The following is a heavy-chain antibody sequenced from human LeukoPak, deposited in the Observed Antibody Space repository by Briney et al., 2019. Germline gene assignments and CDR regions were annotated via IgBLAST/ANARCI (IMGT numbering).Heavy chain of an antibody. CDR3: ARESITGTTD. J-gene: IGHJ4*02. Sequence: PSETLSLTCTVSGGSISSGSYYWSWIRQPAWKGLEWIGRIYTSGSTNYNPSLKSRVTISVDTSKNQFSLKLSSVTAADTAVYYCARESITGTTDWGEGTLVTVSS. CDR2: IYTSGST. D-gene: IGHD1-20*01. CDR1: GGSISSGSYY. V-gene: IGHV4-61*02.